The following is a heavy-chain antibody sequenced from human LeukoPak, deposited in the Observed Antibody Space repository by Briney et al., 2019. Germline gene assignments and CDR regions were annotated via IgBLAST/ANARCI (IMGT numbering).Heavy chain of an antibody. CDR3: AKVGQQQLVVDY. V-gene: IGHV3-30*18. J-gene: IGHJ4*02. CDR1: GFTFSSYG. Sequence: GRSLRLSCAASGFTFSSYGMHWVRQAPGKGLEWVAVISYDGSNKYYADSVKGRFTISRDNSKNTLYLQMNSLRAEDTAVYYCAKVGQQQLVVDYWGQGTLVTVSS. D-gene: IGHD6-13*01. CDR2: ISYDGSNK.